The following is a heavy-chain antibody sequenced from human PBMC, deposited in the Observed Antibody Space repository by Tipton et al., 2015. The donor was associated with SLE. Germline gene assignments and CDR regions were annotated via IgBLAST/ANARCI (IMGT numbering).Heavy chain of an antibody. CDR2: ISSSSSYI. J-gene: IGHJ4*02. Sequence: SLRLSCAASGFTFSSYSMNWVRQAPGKGLEWVSSISSSSSYIYYTDSVKGRFTISRDNAKNSLYLQMNSLRAEDTAVYYCARDLSIGYYPNLDYWGQGTLVTVSS. D-gene: IGHD3-22*01. V-gene: IGHV3-21*01. CDR1: GFTFSSYS. CDR3: ARDLSIGYYPNLDY.